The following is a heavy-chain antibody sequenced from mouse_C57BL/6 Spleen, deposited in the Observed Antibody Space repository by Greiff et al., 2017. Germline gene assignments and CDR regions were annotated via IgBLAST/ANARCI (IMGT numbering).Heavy chain of an antibody. CDR1: GYSFTDYN. J-gene: IGHJ3*01. D-gene: IGHD1-1*01. CDR2: INPNYGTT. CDR3: AREGLRRRFAY. Sequence: VQLQQPGTELVKPGASVKLSCKASGYSFTDYNMNWVKQSNGKSLEWIGVINPNYGTTSYNQKFKGKATLTVDQSSSTAYMPLNSLTSEDSAVYYCAREGLRRRFAYWGQGTLVTVSA. V-gene: IGHV1-39*01.